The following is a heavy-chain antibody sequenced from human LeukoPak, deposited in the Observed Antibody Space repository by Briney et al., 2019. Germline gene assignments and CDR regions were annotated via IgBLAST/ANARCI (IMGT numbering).Heavy chain of an antibody. Sequence: PGGSLRLSCAASGFTFSSSAMSWVRLAPGKGREWVSGISGSDGSTYYADSVKGRFTISRDNSKNTLFLQMNSLRAEDTAVYYCAKHSHDGSAPYYEVQFDSWGQGTLVTVSS. CDR3: AKHSHDGSAPYYEVQFDS. D-gene: IGHD3-22*01. J-gene: IGHJ4*02. V-gene: IGHV3-23*01. CDR1: GFTFSSSA. CDR2: ISGSDGST.